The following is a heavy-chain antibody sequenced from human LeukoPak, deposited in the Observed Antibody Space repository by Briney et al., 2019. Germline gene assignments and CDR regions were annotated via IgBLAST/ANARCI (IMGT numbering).Heavy chain of an antibody. Sequence: GGSLRLSCAASGFTFSSYGMHWVRQAPGKGLEWVAVISYDGSNKYYADSVKGRFTITRDNTRNSLFLQMYSLRAEDTAVYFCAREDGYCSGGNCYSYFDSWGQGTLVTVSS. V-gene: IGHV3-30*03. CDR3: AREDGYCSGGNCYSYFDS. D-gene: IGHD2-15*01. J-gene: IGHJ4*02. CDR2: ISYDGSNK. CDR1: GFTFSSYG.